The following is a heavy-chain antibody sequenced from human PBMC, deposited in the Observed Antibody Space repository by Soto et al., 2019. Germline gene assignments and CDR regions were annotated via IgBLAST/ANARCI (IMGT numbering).Heavy chain of an antibody. Sequence: PGGSLRLSCAASGFTFSNSDMNWVHQAPGKGLEWVSGVSWSGSRTHYADSVKGRFTISRDNSKNTLYLQMNSLRAEDTAVYYCARGYYYDSSGYLPDVFDFWGQGSMVIVSS. V-gene: IGHV3-35*01. J-gene: IGHJ3*01. CDR2: VSWSGSRT. CDR1: GFTFSNSD. D-gene: IGHD3-22*01. CDR3: ARGYYYDSSGYLPDVFDF.